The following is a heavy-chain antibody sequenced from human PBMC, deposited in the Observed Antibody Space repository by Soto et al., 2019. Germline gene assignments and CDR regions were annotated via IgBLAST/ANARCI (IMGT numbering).Heavy chain of an antibody. Sequence: SETLSLTCTVSGGSISSSSYYWGWIRQPPGKGLEWIGSIYYSGSTYYNPSLKSRVTISVDTSKNQFSLKLSSVTAADTAVYYCARQLVVVAATDLYYYGMDVWGQGTTVTVSS. J-gene: IGHJ6*02. CDR3: ARQLVVVAATDLYYYGMDV. V-gene: IGHV4-39*01. CDR1: GGSISSSSYY. CDR2: IYYSGST. D-gene: IGHD2-15*01.